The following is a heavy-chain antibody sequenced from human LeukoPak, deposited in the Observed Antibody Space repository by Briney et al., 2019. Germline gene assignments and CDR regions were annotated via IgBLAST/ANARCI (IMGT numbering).Heavy chain of an antibody. CDR1: GYTFTSYG. CDR2: ISAYNGNT. J-gene: IGHJ6*02. D-gene: IGHD4-11*01. Sequence: GASVKVSCKASGYTFTSYGISWVRQAPGQGLEWMGWISAYNGNTNDAQKLQGRVTMTTDTSTSTAYMELRSLRSDDTAVYYCARKVYSNYGSYYYYYYGMDVWGQGTTVTVSS. V-gene: IGHV1-18*01. CDR3: ARKVYSNYGSYYYYYYGMDV.